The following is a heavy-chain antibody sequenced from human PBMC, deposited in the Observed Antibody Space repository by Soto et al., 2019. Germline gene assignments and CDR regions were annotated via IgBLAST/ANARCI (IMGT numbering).Heavy chain of an antibody. Sequence: QVQLVQSGDEVRKPGSSVKVSCKASGYIFVNYGIAWVRHAPGQGLEWMGWISPDSGNTHYASKVQGRLTMTTDTYTSPAYMDLGSLTSDDTAVYYCAMVDNYVTPTPQDVWGQGTTVTVSS. CDR3: AMVDNYVTPTPQDV. J-gene: IGHJ6*02. CDR2: ISPDSGNT. V-gene: IGHV1-18*01. D-gene: IGHD3-16*01. CDR1: GYIFVNYG.